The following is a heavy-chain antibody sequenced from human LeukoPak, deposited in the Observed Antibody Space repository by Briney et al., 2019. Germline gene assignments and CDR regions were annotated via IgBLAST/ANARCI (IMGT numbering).Heavy chain of an antibody. CDR2: INPNSGGT. D-gene: IGHD2-2*01. CDR1: EGSFSSYA. CDR3: ATGGDIVVVPASKKKYNWFDP. J-gene: IGHJ5*02. V-gene: IGHV1-2*02. Sequence: GASVKVSCKASEGSFSSYAISWVRQAPGQGLEWMGWINPNSGGTNYAQKFQGRVTMTRDTSISTAYMELSRLRSDDTAVYYCATGGDIVVVPASKKKYNWFDPWGQGTLVTVSS.